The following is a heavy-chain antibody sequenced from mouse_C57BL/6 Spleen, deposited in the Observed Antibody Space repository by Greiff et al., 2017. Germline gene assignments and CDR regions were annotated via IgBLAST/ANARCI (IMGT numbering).Heavy chain of an antibody. D-gene: IGHD3-2*02. CDR2: IYPGDGDT. Sequence: VQLQQSGPELVKPGASVKISCKASGYAFSSSWLNWVKQRPGKGLEWIGRIYPGDGDTNYNGKFKGKATLTEDKSSSTAYMQLSSLTSEDSAVYFCARGAAQATFDYWGQGTTLTVSS. V-gene: IGHV1-82*01. CDR1: GYAFSSSW. CDR3: ARGAAQATFDY. J-gene: IGHJ2*01.